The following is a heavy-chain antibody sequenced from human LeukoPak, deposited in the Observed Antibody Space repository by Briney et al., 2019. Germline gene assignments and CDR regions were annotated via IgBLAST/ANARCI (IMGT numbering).Heavy chain of an antibody. Sequence: ASVKVSCKASGYTFTGYYMHWVRRAPGQGLEWMGWINPNSGGTNYAQKFQGRVTMTRDTSISTAYMELSRLRSDDTAVYYCARAYSSGWYYFDYWGQGTLVTVSS. D-gene: IGHD6-19*01. V-gene: IGHV1-2*02. CDR3: ARAYSSGWYYFDY. J-gene: IGHJ4*02. CDR2: INPNSGGT. CDR1: GYTFTGYY.